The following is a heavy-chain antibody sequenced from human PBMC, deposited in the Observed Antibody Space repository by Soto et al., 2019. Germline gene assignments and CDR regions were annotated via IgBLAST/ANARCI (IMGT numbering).Heavy chain of an antibody. CDR3: ARPYYYGSGSYRRWPAFDI. CDR1: GGSISSGDYY. Sequence: QVQLQESGPGLVKPSQTLSLTCTVSGGSISSGDYYWSWIHQPPGKGLEWIGYIYYSGSTYYNPSLESRVTISVDTSKNQFSLTLSSVTVADTAVYYCARPYYYGSGSYRRWPAFDIWGQGTMVTVSS. CDR2: IYYSGST. D-gene: IGHD3-10*01. V-gene: IGHV4-30-4*01. J-gene: IGHJ3*02.